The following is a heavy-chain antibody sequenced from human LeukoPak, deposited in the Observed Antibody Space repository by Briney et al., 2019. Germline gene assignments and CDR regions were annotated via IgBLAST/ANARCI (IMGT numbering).Heavy chain of an antibody. D-gene: IGHD3-22*01. J-gene: IGHJ3*02. V-gene: IGHV4-30-4*02. CDR2: VYYSGST. Sequence: SDTLSLTCTVSGGSITSGGFYWSWIRHHPGKGLERIGYVYYSGSTYYNPSLKSRVTISVDTSKNQFSLKLSSVTAADTAVYYCARYYDSSGYYYNDAFDIWGQGTMVTVSS. CDR1: GGSITSGGFY. CDR3: ARYYDSSGYYYNDAFDI.